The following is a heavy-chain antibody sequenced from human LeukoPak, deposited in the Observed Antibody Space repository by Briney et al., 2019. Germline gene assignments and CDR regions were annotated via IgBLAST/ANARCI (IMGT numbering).Heavy chain of an antibody. J-gene: IGHJ4*02. CDR2: ISYDVSNK. CDR3: ARGHAQWLFKTQADY. CDR1: GFTFSSYA. D-gene: IGHD6-19*01. Sequence: GGSLRLSCAVSGFTFSSYAMHWVCQTPGKGVEWVAVISYDVSNKYYADSVKGRFTISRDNSKNTLYLQMNSLRAEDTAVYYCARGHAQWLFKTQADYWGQGTLVTVSS. V-gene: IGHV3-30-3*01.